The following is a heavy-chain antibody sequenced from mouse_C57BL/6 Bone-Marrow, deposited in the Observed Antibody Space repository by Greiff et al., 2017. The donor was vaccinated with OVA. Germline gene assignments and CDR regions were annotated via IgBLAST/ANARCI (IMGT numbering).Heavy chain of an antibody. J-gene: IGHJ3*01. D-gene: IGHD2-4*01. Sequence: EVMLVESGGGLVQPGGSMKLSCVASGFTFSNYWMNWVRQSPEKGLEWVAQIRLKSDNYATHYAESVKGRFTISRDDSKSSVYLQMNNLRAEDTGIYYCTERTYDYVFAYWGQGTLVTVSA. CDR2: IRLKSDNYAT. CDR1: GFTFSNYW. V-gene: IGHV6-3*01. CDR3: TERTYDYVFAY.